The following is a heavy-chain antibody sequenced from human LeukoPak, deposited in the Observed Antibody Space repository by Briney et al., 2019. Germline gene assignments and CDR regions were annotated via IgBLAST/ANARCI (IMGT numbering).Heavy chain of an antibody. V-gene: IGHV3-33*01. CDR2: IWYDGSNR. D-gene: IGHD4-17*01. Sequence: PRRSLRLSCAASGFTFRGNGMHWVRQAPGKGLEWVAIIWYDGSNRYYADSVKGRFTISRDNSKNTLFLQMNSLTAEDTAVYYCARDQGTSVTAMVGGHFDYWGPGTLVTVSS. CDR1: GFTFRGNG. CDR3: ARDQGTSVTAMVGGHFDY. J-gene: IGHJ4*02.